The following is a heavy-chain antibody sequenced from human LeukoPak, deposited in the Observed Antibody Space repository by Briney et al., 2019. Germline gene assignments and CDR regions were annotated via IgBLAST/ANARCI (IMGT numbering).Heavy chain of an antibody. CDR1: GFTFSSYW. D-gene: IGHD5-18*01. V-gene: IGHV3-74*01. J-gene: IGHJ3*02. CDR2: INSDGSTT. CDR3: ARGRYTYGSAFDM. Sequence: GGSLRLSCAASGFTFSSYWMHWVRQAPGKGLVWVSRINSDGSTTSYADSVKGRFTISRDNAKNTLYLQMNSLRVEDTAVYYCARGRYTYGSAFDMWGQGTMVTVSS.